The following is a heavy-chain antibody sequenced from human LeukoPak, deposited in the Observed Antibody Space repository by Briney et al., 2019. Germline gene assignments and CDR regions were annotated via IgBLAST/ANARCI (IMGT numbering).Heavy chain of an antibody. J-gene: IGHJ4*02. D-gene: IGHD6-19*01. Sequence: GASVKVSCKASGYNFANYGISWVRQAPGQGLEWMASISTRRGITNYAQRFQGRVTMTTDTSTNTAYLELRSLRSDDTAVYYCARVKGIAVAGTPYWGQGTLVTVSS. CDR1: GYNFANYG. CDR3: ARVKGIAVAGTPY. CDR2: ISTRRGIT. V-gene: IGHV1-18*01.